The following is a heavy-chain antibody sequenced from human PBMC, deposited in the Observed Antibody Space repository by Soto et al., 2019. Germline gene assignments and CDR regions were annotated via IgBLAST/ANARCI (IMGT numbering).Heavy chain of an antibody. D-gene: IGHD2-15*01. Sequence: QVQLVESGGGVVQPGRSLRLSCAASGFTFSSYAMHWVRQAPGKGLEWVAVISYDGSNKYYADSVKGRFTISRDNSKNTLYLQMNSLRAEDTAVYYCARAGYCSVGSCYSCRGPFDYWGQGTLVTVSS. CDR1: GFTFSSYA. V-gene: IGHV3-30-3*01. J-gene: IGHJ4*02. CDR3: ARAGYCSVGSCYSCRGPFDY. CDR2: ISYDGSNK.